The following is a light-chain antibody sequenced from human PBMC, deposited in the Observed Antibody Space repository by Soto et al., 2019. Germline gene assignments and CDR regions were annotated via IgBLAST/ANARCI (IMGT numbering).Light chain of an antibody. CDR1: ISDVGAYDY. J-gene: IGLJ2*01. CDR2: DVS. CDR3: CSYAGNYTVV. V-gene: IGLV2-11*01. Sequence: QSALTQPRSVSGSPGQSVTISCTGTISDVGAYDYVSWYQHYPGKAPKVMSYDVSKRPSGVPDRFSGSKSGNTASLTISGLQAEDEADYYCCSYAGNYTVVFGGGTKLTVL.